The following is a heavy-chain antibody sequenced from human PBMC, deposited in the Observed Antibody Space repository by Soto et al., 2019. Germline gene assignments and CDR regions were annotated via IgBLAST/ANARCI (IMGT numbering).Heavy chain of an antibody. D-gene: IGHD5-18*01. Sequence: QVQLQESGPGLVKPSETLSLTCTVSGTPIGDNYWTWIRQPPGKGLEWIGHIFYSGITKFNPSLKSRVTISADTSKNYFSLNVSSVTAADTAVYYCARERRGYSFGQPEGIDSWGQGTLVTVSS. CDR1: GTPIGDNY. V-gene: IGHV4-59*01. CDR3: ARERRGYSFGQPEGIDS. CDR2: IFYSGIT. J-gene: IGHJ4*02.